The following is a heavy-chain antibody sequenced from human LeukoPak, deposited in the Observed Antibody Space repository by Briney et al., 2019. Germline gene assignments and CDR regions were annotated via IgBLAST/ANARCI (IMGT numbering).Heavy chain of an antibody. Sequence: GGSLGLSCAASGFTFSGSAMHWVRQASGKGLEWVGRIRSKANSYATAYAASVKGRFTISRDDSKNTAYLQMNSLKTEDTAVYYCTTKGMDIVVVPAASPVWNMDVWGKGTTVTVSS. CDR1: GFTFSGSA. D-gene: IGHD2-2*03. CDR3: TTKGMDIVVVPAASPVWNMDV. CDR2: IRSKANSYAT. V-gene: IGHV3-73*01. J-gene: IGHJ6*03.